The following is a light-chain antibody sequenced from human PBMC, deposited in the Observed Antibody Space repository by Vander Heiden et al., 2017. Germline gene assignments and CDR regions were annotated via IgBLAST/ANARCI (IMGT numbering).Light chain of an antibody. CDR1: QSISSY. V-gene: IGKV1-39*01. CDR2: AAF. J-gene: IGKJ3*01. CDR3: KQSDRTPFT. Sequence: DIQMTQSPSSLSASVGDRVTITCRASQSISSYLEWYQQKAGKAPKLLIYAAFSVQSGVPLRFSGSGSGTDFTLTISRLQPEDFATYDCKQSDRTPFTFGHGTKVDIK.